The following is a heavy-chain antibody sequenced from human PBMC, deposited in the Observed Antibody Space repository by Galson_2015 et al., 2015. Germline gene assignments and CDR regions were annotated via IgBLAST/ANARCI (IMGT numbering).Heavy chain of an antibody. J-gene: IGHJ6*02. D-gene: IGHD5-12*01. CDR2: IWYDGSNK. CDR1: GFTFSSYG. Sequence: SLRLSCAASGFTFSSYGMHWVRQAPGRGLEWVAVIWYDGSNKYYADSVKGRFTISRDNSKNMLYLQMNSLRAEDTAVYYCARGYSGYDLDYYYGMDVWGQGTTVTVSS. V-gene: IGHV3-33*01. CDR3: ARGYSGYDLDYYYGMDV.